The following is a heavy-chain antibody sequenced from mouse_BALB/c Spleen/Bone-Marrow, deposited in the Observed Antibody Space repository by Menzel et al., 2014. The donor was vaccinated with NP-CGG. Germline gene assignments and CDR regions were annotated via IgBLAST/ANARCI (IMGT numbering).Heavy chain of an antibody. V-gene: IGHV14-3*02. CDR1: GFNIEDSY. CDR3: ARNYGSSRDC. CDR2: IDPANGNT. Sequence: VQLQQSGAEIVKPGASVKSSCTTSGFNIEDSYIYWMKQRPEQGLEWIGRIDPANGNTKYDPKFQGKATITVDTSSATAYLQLSSLTSEDTAVYYCARNYGSSRDCWGQGTTLTVSS. D-gene: IGHD1-1*01. J-gene: IGHJ2*01.